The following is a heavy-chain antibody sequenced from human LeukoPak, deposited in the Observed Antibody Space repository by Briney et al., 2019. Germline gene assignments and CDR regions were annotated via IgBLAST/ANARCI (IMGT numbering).Heavy chain of an antibody. D-gene: IGHD3-16*02. CDR2: IYYSGTT. J-gene: IGHJ4*02. CDR1: GGSISGYY. CDR3: ARGRLSAFYFDY. Sequence: SETLSLTCTVPGGSISGYYWTWIRQPPGKGLEWIGYIYYSGTTNYNPSLKSRVTISLDTSKNQFSLKLSSVTAADTAVFYCARGRLSAFYFDYWGQGTLVTVSS. V-gene: IGHV4-59*01.